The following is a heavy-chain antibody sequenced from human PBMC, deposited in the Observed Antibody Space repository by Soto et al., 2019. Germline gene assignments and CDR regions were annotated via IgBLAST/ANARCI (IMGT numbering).Heavy chain of an antibody. V-gene: IGHV4-39*01. Sequence: SETLSLTCTVSGGSISSSSYYWGWIRQPPGKGLEWIGIIYYSGSTYYNPSLKSRVTISVDTSKNQFSLKLSSVSATDTAVYYCVRHAQWIIRAYWGQGSLVT. D-gene: IGHD5-12*01. CDR3: VRHAQWIIRAY. CDR1: GGSISSSSYY. CDR2: IYYSGST. J-gene: IGHJ4*02.